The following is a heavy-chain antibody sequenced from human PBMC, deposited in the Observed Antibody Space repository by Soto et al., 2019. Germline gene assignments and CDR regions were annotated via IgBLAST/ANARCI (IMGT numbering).Heavy chain of an antibody. D-gene: IGHD6-19*01. CDR3: AGVAGPTLDAFDI. CDR2: IIPIFGTA. Sequence: SVKVSCKASGGTFSSYAISWVRQAPGQGLEWMGGIIPIFGTANYAQKFQGRVTITADESTSTAYMELSSLRSEDTAVYYCAGVAGPTLDAFDIWGQGTMVTVSS. CDR1: GGTFSSYA. J-gene: IGHJ3*02. V-gene: IGHV1-69*13.